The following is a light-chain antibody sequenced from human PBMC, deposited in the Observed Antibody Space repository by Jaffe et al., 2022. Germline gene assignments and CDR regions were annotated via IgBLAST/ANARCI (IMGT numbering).Light chain of an antibody. J-gene: IGKJ4*01. CDR3: QQYNNWLRGT. CDR2: GAS. Sequence: EIVMTQSPATLSVSPGERATLSCRASQSVSSNLAWYQQKPGQAPRLLIYGASTRATGIPARFSGSGSGTEFTLTISSLQSEDFAVYYCQQYNNWLRGTFGGGTKVEIK. CDR1: QSVSSN. V-gene: IGKV3-15*01.